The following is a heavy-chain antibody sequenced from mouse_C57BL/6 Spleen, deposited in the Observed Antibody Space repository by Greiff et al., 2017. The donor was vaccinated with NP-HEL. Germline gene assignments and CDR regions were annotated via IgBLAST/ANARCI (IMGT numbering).Heavy chain of an antibody. CDR3: ARANYGSERYFDV. CDR2: ISSGSSTI. J-gene: IGHJ1*03. V-gene: IGHV5-17*01. D-gene: IGHD1-1*01. Sequence: EVHLVESGGGLVKPGGSLKLSCAASGFTFSDYGMHWVRQAPEKGLEWVAYISSGSSTIYYADTVKGRFTISRDNAKNTLLLQRTSLRSEDTAMYYCARANYGSERYFDVWGTGTTVTVSS. CDR1: GFTFSDYG.